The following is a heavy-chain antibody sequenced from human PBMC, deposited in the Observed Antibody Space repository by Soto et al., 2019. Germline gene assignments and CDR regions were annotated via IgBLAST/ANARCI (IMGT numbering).Heavy chain of an antibody. V-gene: IGHV1-46*01. CDR3: ARGGESAYYYDSSGYYAFDY. D-gene: IGHD3-22*01. CDR2: INPSGGST. Sequence: VSVKVSCKASGYTFTSYYMHWVRQAPGQGLEWMGIINPSGGSTSYAQKFQGRVTMTRDTSTSTVYMELSSLRSEDTAVYYCARGGESAYYYDSSGYYAFDYWGQGTLVTVSS. J-gene: IGHJ4*02. CDR1: GYTFTSYY.